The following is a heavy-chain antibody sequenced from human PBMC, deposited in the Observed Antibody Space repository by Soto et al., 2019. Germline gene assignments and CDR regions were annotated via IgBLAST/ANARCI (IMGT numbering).Heavy chain of an antibody. CDR3: ASSSTVLLPTAMTGWFDP. D-gene: IGHD2-2*01. CDR1: GFTFSSYA. CDR2: IIISGGRT. Sequence: PGGSLRLSCAASGFTFSSYAMSWVRQAPGKGLEWDSIIIISGGRTYYADSVKGRFAISRDNSKNTLYLHMTSLRPEDTAVYYCASSSTVLLPTAMTGWFDPWGQGTLVTVSS. J-gene: IGHJ5*02. V-gene: IGHV3-23*01.